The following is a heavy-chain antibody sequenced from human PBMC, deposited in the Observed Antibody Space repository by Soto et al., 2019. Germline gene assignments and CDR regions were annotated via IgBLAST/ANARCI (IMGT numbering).Heavy chain of an antibody. D-gene: IGHD1-26*01. CDR1: GYTFTSYG. CDR2: ISAYNGNT. J-gene: IGHJ5*02. V-gene: IGHV1-18*01. Sequence: ASVKVSCKASGYTFTSYGISWVRQAPGQGLEWMGWISAYNGNTNYAQKLQGRVTMTTDTSTSTAYMELRSLRSDDTAVYYCARPLGESGSYLAAGNWFDPWGQGTLVTVSS. CDR3: ARPLGESGSYLAAGNWFDP.